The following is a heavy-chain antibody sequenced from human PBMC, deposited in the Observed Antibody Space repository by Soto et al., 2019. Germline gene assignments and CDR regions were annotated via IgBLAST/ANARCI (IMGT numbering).Heavy chain of an antibody. V-gene: IGHV1-18*01. Sequence: QVQLVQSGAEVKKPGASVKVSCKASGYSFTSYGFNWVRQAPGQGLEWMGWITGYNGNTNYAQNLQGRVTMTTDTCTSTAYMELRSLRSDDTAVYYCARDDDGFDIWGQGTMVTVSS. J-gene: IGHJ3*02. CDR3: ARDDDGFDI. CDR1: GYSFTSYG. CDR2: ITGYNGNT.